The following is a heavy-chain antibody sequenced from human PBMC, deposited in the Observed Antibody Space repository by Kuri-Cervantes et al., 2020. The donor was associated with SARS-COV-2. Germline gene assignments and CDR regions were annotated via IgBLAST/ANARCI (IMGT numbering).Heavy chain of an antibody. J-gene: IGHJ5*02. Sequence: GGSLRLSCAASGFTFDDYAMHWVRQAPGKGLEWVSSISSSSSYIYYADSVKGRFTISRDNAKNSLYLQMNSLRAEDTAVYYCARGPYYDFWSGYHTPNWFDPWGQGTLVTVSS. CDR3: ARGPYYDFWSGYHTPNWFDP. CDR1: GFTFDDYA. CDR2: ISSSSSYI. V-gene: IGHV3-21*01. D-gene: IGHD3-3*01.